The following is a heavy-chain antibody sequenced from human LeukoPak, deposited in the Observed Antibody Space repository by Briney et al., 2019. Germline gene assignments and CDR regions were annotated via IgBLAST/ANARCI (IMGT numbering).Heavy chain of an antibody. CDR1: GFTFSDHY. Sequence: GGSLRLSCAASGFTFSDHYMDWVGQAPGKGLEWVGRISNKATGYTTEYAASVKGRFTISRDDSENSLYLQMNSLKTDDTAVYYCGRAFHGGTYYDDYWGQGTLVTVSS. V-gene: IGHV3-72*01. J-gene: IGHJ4*02. CDR2: ISNKATGYTT. CDR3: GRAFHGGTYYDDY. D-gene: IGHD2/OR15-2a*01.